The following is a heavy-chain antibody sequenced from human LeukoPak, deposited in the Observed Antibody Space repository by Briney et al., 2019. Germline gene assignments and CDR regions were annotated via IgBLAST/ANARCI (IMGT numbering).Heavy chain of an antibody. J-gene: IGHJ4*02. V-gene: IGHV4-4*02. CDR2: IFRTGTT. CDR1: GVSISSPYW. D-gene: IGHD1-26*01. CDR3: ARHQAGANTFDY. Sequence: SETLSLTCAVSGVSISSPYWYSWVRQPPGKGLEWIGEIFRTGTTNHNPSLKSRVTISLDKSKNQFSLKLSSVTAADTAVYYCARHQAGANTFDYWGQGTLVTVSS.